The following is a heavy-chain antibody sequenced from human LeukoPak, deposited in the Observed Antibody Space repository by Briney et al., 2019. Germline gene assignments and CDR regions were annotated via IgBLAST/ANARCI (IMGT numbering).Heavy chain of an antibody. Sequence: GGSLRLSCVASGFPFSSYWMTWVRQAPGKGLEWVAVISYDGSNKYYADSVKGRFTISRDNSKNTLYLQMNSLRAEDTAVYYCARDKDFWSGYLTYYYYGMDVWGQGTTVTVSS. J-gene: IGHJ6*02. CDR2: ISYDGSNK. D-gene: IGHD3-3*01. CDR1: GFPFSSYW. CDR3: ARDKDFWSGYLTYYYYGMDV. V-gene: IGHV3-30-3*01.